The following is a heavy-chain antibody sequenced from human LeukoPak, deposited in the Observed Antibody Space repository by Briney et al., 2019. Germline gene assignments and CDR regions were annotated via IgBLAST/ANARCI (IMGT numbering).Heavy chain of an antibody. CDR2: IRYDGSNK. V-gene: IGHV3-30*02. D-gene: IGHD3-16*02. Sequence: PGGSLRLSCVASGFTFSSYGMHWVRQAPGKGLEWVAFIRYDGSNKYYADSVKGRFTISRDNSKNTLYLQMNSLRAEDTAVYYCATPFLNYVWGSYRSRYFDYWGQGTLVTVSS. CDR1: GFTFSSYG. J-gene: IGHJ4*02. CDR3: ATPFLNYVWGSYRSRYFDY.